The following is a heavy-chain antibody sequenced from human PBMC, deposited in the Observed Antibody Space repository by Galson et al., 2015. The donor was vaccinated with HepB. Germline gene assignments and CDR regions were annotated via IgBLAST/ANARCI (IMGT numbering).Heavy chain of an antibody. J-gene: IGHJ4*02. CDR1: GFTFSSHA. Sequence: SLRLSCAVSGFTFSSHAMHWVRQAPGEGLEWVADISYDGVDKYHADSVKGRFTISRDNAKDTLYLQMNSLKTEDTAVYYCAKAEVPFSSGWDYYDYWGQGTRVTVSS. V-gene: IGHV3-30*18. CDR3: AKAEVPFSSGWDYYDY. D-gene: IGHD6-19*01. CDR2: ISYDGVDK.